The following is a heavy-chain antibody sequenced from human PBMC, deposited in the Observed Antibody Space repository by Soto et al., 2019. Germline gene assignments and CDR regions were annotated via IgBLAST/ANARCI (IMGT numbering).Heavy chain of an antibody. V-gene: IGHV4-31*03. CDR2: ISYGGST. D-gene: IGHD5-18*01. Sequence: QVQLQESGPGLVKPSQTLSLTCTVSGGSINSGGYCWSWIRQHPGKGLEWIGCISYGGSTSYNPSLNSRGTISVDTSKNQFSLKLSSVPAANTAVYYCSRGILVWGQGTLITVSS. CDR1: GGSINSGGYC. J-gene: IGHJ4*02. CDR3: SRGILV.